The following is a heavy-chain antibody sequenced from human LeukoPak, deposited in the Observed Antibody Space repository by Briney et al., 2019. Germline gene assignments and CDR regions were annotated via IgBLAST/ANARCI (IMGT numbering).Heavy chain of an antibody. CDR3: ARDTVNYYMDV. J-gene: IGHJ6*03. CDR1: GGSISSGSYS. D-gene: IGHD4-17*01. CDR2: IYTSGST. V-gene: IGHV4-61*02. Sequence: SETLSLTCTVSGGSISSGSYSWSWIRQPAGKGLEWIGRIYTSGSTNYNPSLKSRVTISVDTSKNQFSLKLSSVTAADTAVYYCARDTVNYYMDVWGKGTTVTVSS.